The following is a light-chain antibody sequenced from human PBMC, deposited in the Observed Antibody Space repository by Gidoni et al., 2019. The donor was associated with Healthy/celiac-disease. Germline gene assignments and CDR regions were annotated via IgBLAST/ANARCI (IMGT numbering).Light chain of an antibody. Sequence: DIVMTQSPLSLPVTPGEPASISCKSSQSLLHSNGYNYLDGYLQKPGWSPQLLIYLGSNRASGVPDEFSGSGSGADFTLKISRVEAEDVGVYYCMQALQTPPAFGGGTKVEIK. CDR3: MQALQTPPA. CDR1: QSLLHSNGYNY. V-gene: IGKV2-28*01. J-gene: IGKJ4*01. CDR2: LGS.